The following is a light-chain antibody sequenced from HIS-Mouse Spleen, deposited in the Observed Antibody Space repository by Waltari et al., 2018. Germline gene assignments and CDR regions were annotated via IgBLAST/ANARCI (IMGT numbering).Light chain of an antibody. V-gene: IGLV2-14*03. CDR3: SSYTSSSFNVV. CDR2: DVS. J-gene: IGLJ2*01. CDR1: SSDVGGYNY. Sequence: QSALTQPASVSGSPGQSLTIYCTGTSSDVGGYNYVSWYQPHPGKAPKLMIYDVSNRPSGVSNRFSGSLTISGLQAEDEADYYCSSYTSSSFNVVFGGGTKLTVL.